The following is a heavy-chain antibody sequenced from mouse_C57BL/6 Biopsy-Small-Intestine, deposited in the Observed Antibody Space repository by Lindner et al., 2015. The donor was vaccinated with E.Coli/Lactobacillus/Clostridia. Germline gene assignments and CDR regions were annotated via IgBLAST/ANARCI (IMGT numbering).Heavy chain of an antibody. CDR3: ARLGTGYYFDY. Sequence: VQLQESGPELVKPGGSVKMSCKASGYSFTGHNMHWVKQSHGKSLEWIGYIDPYTGATYYSQNFKGKATLTVDKSSSTAYMQLNSLTSEDSAVYYCARLGTGYYFDYWGQGTTLTVSS. V-gene: IGHV1S135*01. J-gene: IGHJ2*01. CDR1: GYSFTGHN. D-gene: IGHD4-1*01. CDR2: IDPYTGAT.